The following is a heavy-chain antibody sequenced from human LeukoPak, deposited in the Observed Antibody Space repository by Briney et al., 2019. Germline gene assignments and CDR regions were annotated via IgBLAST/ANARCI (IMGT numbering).Heavy chain of an antibody. J-gene: IGHJ4*02. Sequence: PSETLSLTCAVYGGPFSGYYWSWIRQPPGKGLEWIGEINHSGSTNYNPSLKSRVTISVDTSKNQFSLKLSSVTAADTAVHYCARAGSSSWYLYYWGQGTLVTVSS. V-gene: IGHV4-34*01. CDR1: GGPFSGYY. CDR3: ARAGSSSWYLYY. CDR2: INHSGST. D-gene: IGHD6-13*01.